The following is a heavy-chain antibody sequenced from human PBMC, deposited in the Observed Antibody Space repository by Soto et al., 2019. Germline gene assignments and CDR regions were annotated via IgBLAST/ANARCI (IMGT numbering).Heavy chain of an antibody. CDR3: ARGAQQWLVSF. D-gene: IGHD6-19*01. V-gene: IGHV4-30-2*01. Sequence: SETLSLTCAVSGGSISSGGYSWSWIRQPPGKGLEWIGYIYHSGSTYYNPSLKSRVTISVDRSKNQFSLKLSSVTAADTAVYYCARGAQQWLVSFWGQGTLVTVSS. CDR1: GGSISSGGYS. CDR2: IYHSGST. J-gene: IGHJ4*02.